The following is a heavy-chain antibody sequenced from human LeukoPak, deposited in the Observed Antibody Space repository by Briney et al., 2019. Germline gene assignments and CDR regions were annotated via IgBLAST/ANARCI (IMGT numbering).Heavy chain of an antibody. Sequence: ASVKVSCKVSGYTLTELSMHWVRQAPGKGLEWMGGFDPEDGETIYAQKFQGRVTMTEDTSTDTAYMELSSLRSEDTAVYYCATARYSRSYKGSNFDYWGQGTLVTVSS. CDR1: GYTLTELS. J-gene: IGHJ4*02. V-gene: IGHV1-24*01. CDR3: ATARYSRSYKGSNFDY. D-gene: IGHD1-26*01. CDR2: FDPEDGET.